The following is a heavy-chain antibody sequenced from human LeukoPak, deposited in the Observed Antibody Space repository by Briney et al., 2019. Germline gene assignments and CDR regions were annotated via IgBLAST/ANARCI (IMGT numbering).Heavy chain of an antibody. V-gene: IGHV4-59*11. CDR1: GGSISSHY. CDR2: IYYSGST. D-gene: IGHD1-26*01. Sequence: SETLSLTCTVSGGSISSHYWSWIRQPPGKGLEWIGYIYYSGSTNYNPSLKSRVTISVDTSKNQFSLKLSSVTAADTAVYYCARGSPRYFDLWGRGTLVTVSS. J-gene: IGHJ2*01. CDR3: ARGSPRYFDL.